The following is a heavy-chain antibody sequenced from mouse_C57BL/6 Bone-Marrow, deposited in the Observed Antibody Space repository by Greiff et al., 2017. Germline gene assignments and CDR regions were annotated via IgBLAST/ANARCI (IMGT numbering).Heavy chain of an antibody. CDR2: IHPNSGST. CDR1: GYTFTSYW. D-gene: IGHD2-2*01. CDR3: ARRRVTDWYFDV. V-gene: IGHV1-64*01. Sequence: VQLQQPGAELVKPGASVKLSCKASGYTFTSYWMHWVKQRPGQGLEWIGMIHPNSGSTNYNEKFKSKATLTVDKSSSTAYMQLSSLTSEDSAGYYCARRRVTDWYFDVWGTGTTVTVSS. J-gene: IGHJ1*03.